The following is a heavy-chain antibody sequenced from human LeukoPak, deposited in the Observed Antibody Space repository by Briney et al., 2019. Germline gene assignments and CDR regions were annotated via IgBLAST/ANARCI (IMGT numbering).Heavy chain of an antibody. Sequence: ASVKVSCKASGYTFTGYYMHWVRQAPGQGLEWMGWINPNSGGTNYAQKFQGRVTMTRDTSISTAYMELSRLRSDDTAVYYCARDFSVAGTHYFDYWGQGTLVTVSS. CDR2: INPNSGGT. CDR1: GYTFTGYY. J-gene: IGHJ4*02. D-gene: IGHD6-19*01. CDR3: ARDFSVAGTHYFDY. V-gene: IGHV1-2*02.